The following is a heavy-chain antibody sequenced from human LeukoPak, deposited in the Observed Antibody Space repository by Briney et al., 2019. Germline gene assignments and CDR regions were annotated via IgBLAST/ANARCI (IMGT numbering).Heavy chain of an antibody. J-gene: IGHJ5*02. CDR2: IFYSGST. CDR3: ARGDYVWGSNRLGWFDP. CDR1: GGSINSYY. V-gene: IGHV4-59*01. Sequence: SETLSLTCTVSGGSINSYYWSWLRQPPGKGLEWIGYIFYSGSTNYNPSLKSRVTVSVDTSKNQFSLKLSSVTAADTAVYYCARGDYVWGSNRLGWFDPWGQGTQVTVSS. D-gene: IGHD3-16*02.